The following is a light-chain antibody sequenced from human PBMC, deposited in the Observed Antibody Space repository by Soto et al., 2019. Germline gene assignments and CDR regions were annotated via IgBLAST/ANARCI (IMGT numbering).Light chain of an antibody. CDR3: SSYTSTNFVI. Sequence: QSALTQPASVSGSPGQSITISCTGSSGDIGDYKYVSRYKQHPGKAPKLMIYDVSNRPSGVSNRFSGSKSGNTASLTISGLQAEDEADYYCSSYTSTNFVIFGGGTKLTVL. J-gene: IGLJ2*01. CDR1: SGDIGDYKY. CDR2: DVS. V-gene: IGLV2-14*01.